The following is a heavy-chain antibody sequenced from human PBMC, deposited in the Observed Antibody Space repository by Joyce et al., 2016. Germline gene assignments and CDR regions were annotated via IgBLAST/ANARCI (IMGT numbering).Heavy chain of an antibody. CDR2: INPSGGST. D-gene: IGHD1-26*01. J-gene: IGHJ4*02. V-gene: IGHV1-46*01. CDR3: ARYSESGSYHPFDY. CDR1: GYTFTNHY. Sequence: QVQLVQSGAEVKKPGASVKVSCKASGYTFTNHYMHWVRQAPGQGLEWMGIINPSGGSTFYAQRFQGRVSMTKDTSTSTVYMELSSLRSEDTAVYYCARYSESGSYHPFDYWGQGTLVTVSS.